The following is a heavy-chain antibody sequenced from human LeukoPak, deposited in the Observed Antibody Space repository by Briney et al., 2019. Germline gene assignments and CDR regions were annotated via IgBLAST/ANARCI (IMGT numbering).Heavy chain of an antibody. J-gene: IGHJ6*02. V-gene: IGHV5-51*01. D-gene: IGHD2-2*01. CDR3: ARLWEPYCSSTSCHPYYYYYGMDV. CDR1: GYSFTSYW. Sequence: GESLKISCKGSGYSFTSYWIGWVRQMPGKGLEWMGIIYPGDSDTRYSPSFQGQVTISADKSISTACLQWSSLKASDTAMYYCARLWEPYCSSTSCHPYYYYYGMDVWGQGTTVTVSS. CDR2: IYPGDSDT.